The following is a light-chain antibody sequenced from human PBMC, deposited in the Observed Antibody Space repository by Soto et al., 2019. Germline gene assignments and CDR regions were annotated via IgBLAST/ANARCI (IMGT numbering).Light chain of an antibody. Sequence: ETVMKQSPATLAVSPGERATLSCRASQSVGTNVAWYQHKPGQAPRLLIYGASTRATGVPARFSGSAPGAEFTLTISSLQSEDSAVYYCQEYSNWWTFGQGTKIEIK. CDR1: QSVGTN. CDR3: QEYSNWWT. CDR2: GAS. V-gene: IGKV3-15*01. J-gene: IGKJ1*01.